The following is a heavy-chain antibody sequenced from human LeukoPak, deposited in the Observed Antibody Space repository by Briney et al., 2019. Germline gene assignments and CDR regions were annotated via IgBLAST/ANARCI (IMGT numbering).Heavy chain of an antibody. J-gene: IGHJ6*02. V-gene: IGHV3-74*01. CDR3: VRDSRYTMDV. Sequence: GGSLRLSCAASGFSVSNNYMNWVRQAPGEGPVWVSRITSDGSTTIYADSVKGRFTVSRDNAKNTLYLQMNSLRAEDTAVYYCVRDSRYTMDVWGQGTTVTVPS. CDR1: GFSVSNNY. D-gene: IGHD5-18*01. CDR2: ITSDGSTT.